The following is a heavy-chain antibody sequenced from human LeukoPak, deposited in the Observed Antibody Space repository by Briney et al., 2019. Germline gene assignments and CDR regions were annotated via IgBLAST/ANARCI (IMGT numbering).Heavy chain of an antibody. J-gene: IGHJ4*02. CDR1: GGSFSGYY. Sequence: SSETLSLTCAVYGGSFSGYYWSWIRQPPGKGLEWIGEINHSGSTNYNPSLKSRVTISVDTSKNQYSLKLSSVTAGNSAVDYCARGGGWEIVDSFDYWGQGTLVSVS. CDR2: INHSGST. V-gene: IGHV4-34*01. CDR3: ARGGGWEIVDSFDY. D-gene: IGHD3-22*01.